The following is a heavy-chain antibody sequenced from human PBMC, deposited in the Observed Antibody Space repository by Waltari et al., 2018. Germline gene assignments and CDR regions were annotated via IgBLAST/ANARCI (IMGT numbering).Heavy chain of an antibody. J-gene: IGHJ6*03. CDR2: IYYTGDI. CDR1: GASISSADHF. Sequence: QVHLQESGPGLVKPSQTLSLTCLVSGASISSADHFWTWFRQPPGKGLEWIGHIYYTGDIFYSPSLKSRVTISVDTSKSQFSLKLSSLTAADTAVYYCANRHPLGYMDVWGXGTTVTVSS. CDR3: ANRHPLGYMDV. V-gene: IGHV4-30-4*08.